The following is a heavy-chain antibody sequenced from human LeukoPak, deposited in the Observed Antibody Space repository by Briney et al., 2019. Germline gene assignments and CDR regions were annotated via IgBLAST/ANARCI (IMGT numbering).Heavy chain of an antibody. D-gene: IGHD6-19*01. V-gene: IGHV3-13*04. J-gene: IGHJ4*02. CDR3: SRVGSSGWPNYFDS. CDR2: IGTSGDT. Sequence: GGSLRLSCAASGFTFSSYDMHWVRQATGKGLEWVSVIGTSGDTYYAGSVKGRFTISRENAKDSLYLQMNSLTAGDTAVYFCSRVGSSGWPNYFDSWGQGTLVTVSS. CDR1: GFTFSSYD.